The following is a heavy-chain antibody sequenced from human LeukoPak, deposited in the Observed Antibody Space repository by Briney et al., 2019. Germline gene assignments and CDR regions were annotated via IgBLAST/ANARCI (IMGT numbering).Heavy chain of an antibody. V-gene: IGHV7-4-1*02. CDR2: INTDTGNP. CDR3: ARGGYYGGSGTYAFFDY. D-gene: IGHD3-10*01. CDR1: GYKFISYA. Sequence: SVNVSCKGSGYKFISYAMNWVRQAPGQGPEWMGWINTDTGNPTYARGFTGQYVFSVDTSVTTAYLQINSLRTEDTAVYYCARGGYYGGSGTYAFFDYWGQGSLVTVSS. J-gene: IGHJ4*02.